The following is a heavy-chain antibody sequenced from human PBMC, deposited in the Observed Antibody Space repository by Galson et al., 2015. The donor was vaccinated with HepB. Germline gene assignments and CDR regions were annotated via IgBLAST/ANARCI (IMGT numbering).Heavy chain of an antibody. CDR2: INAGNGNT. Sequence: SVKVSCKASGYTFTSYAMHWVRQAPGQRLEWMGWINAGNGNTKYSQKFQGRVTITRDTSASTAYMELSSLRSEDTAVYYCARTFIVVVPAAMGPGAFDIWGQGTMVTVSS. D-gene: IGHD2-2*01. J-gene: IGHJ3*02. CDR3: ARTFIVVVPAAMGPGAFDI. V-gene: IGHV1-3*01. CDR1: GYTFTSYA.